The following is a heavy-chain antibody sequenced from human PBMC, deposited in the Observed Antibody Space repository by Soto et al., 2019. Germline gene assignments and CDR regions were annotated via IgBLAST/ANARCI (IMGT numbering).Heavy chain of an antibody. CDR1: GYTFTSYG. V-gene: IGHV1-18*01. J-gene: IGHJ6*03. CDR3: ARAVDTAMVTIYYYYMDV. D-gene: IGHD5-18*01. Sequence: QVQLVQSGAEVKKPGASVKVSCKASGYTFTSYGISWVRQAPGQGLEWMGWISAYNGNTNYAQKLQGRVTMTTDTSTSTAHMELRSLRSADTAVYYCARAVDTAMVTIYYYYMDVWGKGTTVTVSS. CDR2: ISAYNGNT.